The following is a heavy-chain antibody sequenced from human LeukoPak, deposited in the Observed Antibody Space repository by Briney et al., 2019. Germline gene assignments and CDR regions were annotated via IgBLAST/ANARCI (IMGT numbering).Heavy chain of an antibody. D-gene: IGHD2-15*01. CDR2: ISGTGSST. J-gene: IGHJ3*01. CDR3: AKRWYGFDV. Sequence: GGSLRLSCAASGLTFSSYAMGWVRQAPGKGLEWVSTISGTGSSTYYADSVKGRFTISRDNAKNSLYLQMISLRDEDTAVYYCAKRWYGFDVWGQGTMVTVSS. V-gene: IGHV3-23*01. CDR1: GLTFSSYA.